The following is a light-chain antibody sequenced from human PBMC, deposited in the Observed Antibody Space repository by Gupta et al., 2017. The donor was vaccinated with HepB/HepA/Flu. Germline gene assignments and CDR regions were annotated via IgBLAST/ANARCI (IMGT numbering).Light chain of an antibody. CDR1: QSVSSY. Sequence: EIVLTQSPATLSLSPGERATLSCRASQSVSSYLAWYQQKPGQAPRLLIYDASNRATGIPGRFSGSGSGTDFTLTISSLEPEDSAVYYCQQRRDWPLTFGGGTKVEIK. J-gene: IGKJ4*01. CDR2: DAS. CDR3: QQRRDWPLT. V-gene: IGKV3-11*01.